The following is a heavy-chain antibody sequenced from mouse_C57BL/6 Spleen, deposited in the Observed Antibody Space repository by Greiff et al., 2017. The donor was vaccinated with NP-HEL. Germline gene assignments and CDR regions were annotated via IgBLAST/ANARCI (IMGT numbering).Heavy chain of an antibody. CDR3: ALDYYGSSDRFAD. D-gene: IGHD1-1*01. CDR2: INPGSGGT. Sequence: QVQLQQSGAELVRPGTSVKVSRKASGYAFTNYLIEWVKQRPGQGLEWIGVINPGSGGTNYNEKFKGKATLTADKSSSPAYIQLSSLTSEDSAVYFCALDYYGSSDRFADWGQGTLVTVSA. CDR1: GYAFTNYL. V-gene: IGHV1-54*01. J-gene: IGHJ3*01.